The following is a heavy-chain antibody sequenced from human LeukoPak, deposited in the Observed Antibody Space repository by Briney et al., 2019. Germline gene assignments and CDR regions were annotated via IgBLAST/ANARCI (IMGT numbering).Heavy chain of an antibody. J-gene: IGHJ4*02. CDR2: INPSGGSA. CDR1: GYTFSIYN. CDR3: AREGVAATGLDY. Sequence: ASVKVSCKASGYTFSIYNMHWVRQVPGQGLEWMGIINPSGGSASDAQKFQGRLTMTRDTSTSTLYMELSSLRSEDTAVYYCAREGVAATGLDYWGQGTLVTVSS. D-gene: IGHD6-13*01. V-gene: IGHV1-46*01.